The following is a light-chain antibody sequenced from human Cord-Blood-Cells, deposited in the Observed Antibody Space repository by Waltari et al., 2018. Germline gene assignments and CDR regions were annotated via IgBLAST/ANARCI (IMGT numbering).Light chain of an antibody. Sequence: QSALTQPASASGSPGQSITISCTGTSSDVGSYNLVSWYQQHPGKAPKLMIYEGSKRPSGVSKRFACAKSGNTASLTISGLQAEDDADYYCCSYAGSSTYVVFGGGTKLTVL. V-gene: IGLV2-23*01. CDR2: EGS. CDR1: SSDVGSYNL. CDR3: CSYAGSSTYVV. J-gene: IGLJ2*01.